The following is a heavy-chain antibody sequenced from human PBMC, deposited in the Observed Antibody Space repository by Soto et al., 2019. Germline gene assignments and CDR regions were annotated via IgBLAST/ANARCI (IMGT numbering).Heavy chain of an antibody. V-gene: IGHV3-7*01. CDR2: ISPDGSEK. J-gene: IGHJ4*02. CDR3: SRSLDS. CDR1: RFTFSSFW. Sequence: PVGSLRLSCAASRFTFSSFWMDWVRQAPGKGLEWVANISPDGSEKQYVDSVKGRFTISRDNAKNSLYLQMSSVTVEDSALYYCSRSLDSWGQGTRVTVSS.